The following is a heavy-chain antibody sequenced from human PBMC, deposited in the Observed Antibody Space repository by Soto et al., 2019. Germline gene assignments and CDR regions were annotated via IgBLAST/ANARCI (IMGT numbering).Heavy chain of an antibody. CDR2: VSQDGTA. J-gene: IGHJ4*02. Sequence: VQLLESVGGLAQPGGSLSLSCAASGFTVSTYTMAWVRQAPGRGPEWVAGVSQDGTAHYADSVKGRFTISRDNSRDTVYLQMITLRGEDTVVYYCAKDMRPDGVWDFDYWGQGTLGTVSS. D-gene: IGHD4-17*01. CDR1: GFTVSTYT. CDR3: AKDMRPDGVWDFDY. V-gene: IGHV3-23*01.